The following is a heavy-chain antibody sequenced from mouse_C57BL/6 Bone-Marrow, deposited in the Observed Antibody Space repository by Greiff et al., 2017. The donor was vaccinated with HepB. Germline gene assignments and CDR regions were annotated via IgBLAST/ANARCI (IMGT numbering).Heavy chain of an antibody. CDR1: GYAFSSSW. D-gene: IGHD1-1*02. Sequence: QVQLQQSGPELVKPGASVKISCKASGYAFSSSWMNWVKQRPGKGLEWIGRIYPGDGDTNYNGKFKGKATLTADKSSSTAYMQLSSLTSEDSAVYFCARYYDYAAMDYWGQGTSVTVSS. V-gene: IGHV1-82*01. CDR3: ARYYDYAAMDY. CDR2: IYPGDGDT. J-gene: IGHJ4*01.